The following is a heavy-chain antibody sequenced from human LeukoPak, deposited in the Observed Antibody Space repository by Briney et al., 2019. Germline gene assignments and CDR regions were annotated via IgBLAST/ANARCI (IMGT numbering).Heavy chain of an antibody. J-gene: IGHJ4*02. CDR1: GFTFSSYG. CDR2: IRYDGSNK. CDR3: AKDVGYCSGSSCYYFDY. Sequence: GGSLRLSCAASGFTFSSYGMHWVRQAPGKGLEWVAFIRYDGSNKYYADSVKGRLTISRDNSKNTLYLQMNSLRAEDTAVYYCAKDVGYCSGSSCYYFDYWGQGTLVTVSS. V-gene: IGHV3-30*02. D-gene: IGHD2-15*01.